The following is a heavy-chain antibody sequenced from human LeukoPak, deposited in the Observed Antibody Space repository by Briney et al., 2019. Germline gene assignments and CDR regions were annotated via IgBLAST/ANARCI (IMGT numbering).Heavy chain of an antibody. J-gene: IGHJ4*02. CDR1: GGSISSFY. CDR3: ARGATTVTS. D-gene: IGHD4-11*01. Sequence: SETLSLTCTVSGGSISSFYWSWIRQPPGKGLEWIGYIYTSGSTNYNPSLKSRVTISVDTSKNQFSLKLSSVTAADTAVYYCARGATTVTSWGQGALVTVSS. CDR2: IYTSGST. V-gene: IGHV4-4*09.